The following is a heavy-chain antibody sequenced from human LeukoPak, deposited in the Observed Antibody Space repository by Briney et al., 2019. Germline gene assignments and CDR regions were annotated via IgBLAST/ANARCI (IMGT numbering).Heavy chain of an antibody. CDR1: GFMFSSNW. CDR2: IKEDGTET. V-gene: IGHV3-7*03. CDR3: AKEGRSLQTY. D-gene: IGHD5-24*01. J-gene: IGHJ4*02. Sequence: GGSLRLSCAASGFMFSSNWMSWVRLAPGKGLEWVANIKEDGTETYYVDSVKGRFTISRDNTKNSLYLQMNSLRVEDTAVYYCAKEGRSLQTYWGQGTLVTVSS.